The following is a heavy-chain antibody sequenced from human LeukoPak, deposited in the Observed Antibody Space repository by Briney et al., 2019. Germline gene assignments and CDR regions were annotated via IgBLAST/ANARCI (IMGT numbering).Heavy chain of an antibody. CDR2: IKQDGSEK. D-gene: IGHD4-23*01. CDR3: AREVRTTVVTLYYFDY. CDR1: GFTFSSYW. Sequence: GGSLRLSCAASGFTFSSYWMSWVRQAPGKGLEWVANIKQDGSEKYYVDSVKGRFTISRDNAKNSLYLQMNSLRAEDTAVYYCAREVRTTVVTLYYFDYWGQGTLVTVSS. J-gene: IGHJ4*02. V-gene: IGHV3-7*01.